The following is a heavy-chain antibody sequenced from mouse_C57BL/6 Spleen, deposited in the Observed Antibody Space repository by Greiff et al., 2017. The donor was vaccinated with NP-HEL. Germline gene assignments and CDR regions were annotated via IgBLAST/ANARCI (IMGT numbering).Heavy chain of an antibody. J-gene: IGHJ4*01. CDR2: IDPETGGT. D-gene: IGHD2-1*01. CDR3: TRPHYCGNYEGGAMDD. Sequence: QVQLQQSGAELVRPGASVTLSCKASGYTFTDYEMHWVKQTPVHGLEWIGAIDPETGGTAYNQKFKGKATLTADKSSSTAYMKLRSLTSEDTAVYYGTRPHYCGNYEGGAMDDWGQGTSVTVSS. V-gene: IGHV1-15*01. CDR1: GYTFTDYE.